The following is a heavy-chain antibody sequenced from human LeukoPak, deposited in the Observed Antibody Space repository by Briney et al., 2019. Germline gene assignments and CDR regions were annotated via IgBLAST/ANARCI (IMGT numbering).Heavy chain of an antibody. CDR1: GFTFSNAW. J-gene: IGHJ4*02. D-gene: IGHD3-10*01. Sequence: PGGSLRLSCAASGFTFSNAWMGWVRQAPGKGLEWVASIDKNGREKRYVDSVEGRFTISRDNAANSVYLQMTSLGAEDTAVYYCATYTQNFGAPGTDYWGQGTLVTVSS. CDR3: ATYTQNFGAPGTDY. CDR2: IDKNGREK. V-gene: IGHV3-7*01.